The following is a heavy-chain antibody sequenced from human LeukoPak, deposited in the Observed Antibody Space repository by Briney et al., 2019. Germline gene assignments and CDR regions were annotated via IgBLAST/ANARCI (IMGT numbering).Heavy chain of an antibody. CDR2: ITTSRDQ. CDR1: GFIFSDYS. Sequence: GGSLRLSCAASGFIFSDYSMGWVRQAPGKGLEWVSSITTSRDQNHAGSVKGRFTVSRDNAKSSVYLQMDSLRADDTAVYYCSKYNWNYGDYWGQGTLVTVSS. V-gene: IGHV3-21*06. CDR3: SKYNWNYGDY. D-gene: IGHD1-7*01. J-gene: IGHJ4*02.